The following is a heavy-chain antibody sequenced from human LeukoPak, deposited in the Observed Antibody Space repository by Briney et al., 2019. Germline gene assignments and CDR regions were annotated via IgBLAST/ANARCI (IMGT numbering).Heavy chain of an antibody. CDR1: GGSFSGYY. J-gene: IGHJ4*01. V-gene: IGHV4-34*01. CDR2: IYSSGST. CDR3: AKSGGYGLIDY. D-gene: IGHD6-25*01. Sequence: SETLSLTRAVYGGSFSGYYWSWIRQPPGKGLEWIGSIYSSGSTYYNSSLKSRVTISIDTSKNQVSLKMSSVTAADTAVYYCAKSGGYGLIDYWGQGTLVTVSS.